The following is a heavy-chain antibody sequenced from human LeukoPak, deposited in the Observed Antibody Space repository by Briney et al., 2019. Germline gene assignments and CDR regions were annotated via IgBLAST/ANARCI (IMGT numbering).Heavy chain of an antibody. CDR1: GFTFSNNY. J-gene: IGHJ4*02. CDR2: IYTAGET. CDR3: ANEGD. V-gene: IGHV3-66*02. D-gene: IGHD3-16*01. Sequence: GGSRRLSCIGSGFTFSNNYISWVLQAPGKGLEWVSVIYTAGETYYADSVKGRFTISRDISKNTVYLQMNSLRADDTAMYYCANEGDWGQGTLVTVSS.